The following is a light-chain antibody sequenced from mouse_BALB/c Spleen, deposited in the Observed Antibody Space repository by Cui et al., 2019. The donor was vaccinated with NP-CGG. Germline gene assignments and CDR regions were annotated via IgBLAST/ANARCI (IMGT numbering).Light chain of an antibody. Sequence: VVTQKCALNTSPGETVTLTCRSSTGAVTTSNYANWVQEKPDHLFTGLIGGTNNRPPGVPARFSGSLIGDKAALTITGAQTEDEAIYFCALWYSNHWVFGGGTKLTVL. CDR2: GTN. V-gene: IGLV1*01. CDR3: ALWYSNHWV. J-gene: IGLJ1*01. CDR1: TGAVTTSNY.